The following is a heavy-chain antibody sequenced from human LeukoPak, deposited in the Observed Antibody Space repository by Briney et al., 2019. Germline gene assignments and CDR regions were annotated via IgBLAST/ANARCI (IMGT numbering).Heavy chain of an antibody. CDR3: AKLSHYGSGSYVDY. D-gene: IGHD3-10*01. Sequence: GGSLRLSCAASGFTFSSYAMSWVRQAPGKGLEWVSAISGSGGSTYYADSVKGRFTISRDNSKNTLYLQMNSLRAEDTAVYYCAKLSHYGSGSYVDYWGQGTLVTVSS. V-gene: IGHV3-23*01. CDR1: GFTFSSYA. J-gene: IGHJ4*02. CDR2: ISGSGGST.